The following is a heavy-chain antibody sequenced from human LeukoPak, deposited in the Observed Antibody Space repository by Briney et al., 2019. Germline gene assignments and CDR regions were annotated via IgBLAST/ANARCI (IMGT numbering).Heavy chain of an antibody. Sequence: GGSLRLSCAASGFTFSSYAMIWVRQAPGRGREWFSGISGCGDTYYAASVKGRFTMSRDNSKNTLYLQMNSLRGDDTAVYYCEKPHYGSGSYYTDDYWGQGTLVTVSS. CDR3: EKPHYGSGSYYTDDY. CDR2: ISGCGDT. D-gene: IGHD3-10*01. J-gene: IGHJ4*02. CDR1: GFTFSSYA. V-gene: IGHV3-23*01.